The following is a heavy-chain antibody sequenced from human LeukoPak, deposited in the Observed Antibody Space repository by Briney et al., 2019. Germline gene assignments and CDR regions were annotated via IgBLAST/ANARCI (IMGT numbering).Heavy chain of an antibody. Sequence: PSETLSLTCTVSGGSVSSGSYYWSWIRQPPGKGLEWIGYIYYSGSTNYNPSLKSRVTISVDTSKNQFSLKLSSVTAADTAVYHCAASYGSGSYATLDYWGQGTLVTVSS. J-gene: IGHJ4*02. CDR2: IYYSGST. CDR3: AASYGSGSYATLDY. CDR1: GGSVSSGSYY. D-gene: IGHD3-10*01. V-gene: IGHV4-61*01.